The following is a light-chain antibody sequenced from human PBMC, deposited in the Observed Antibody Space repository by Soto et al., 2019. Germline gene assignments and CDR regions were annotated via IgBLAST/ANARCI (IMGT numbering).Light chain of an antibody. J-gene: IGKJ1*01. V-gene: IGKV3-15*01. Sequence: EVVMTQSPATLSVSPGERDTLYCRASETVATNLAWYQQKPGQAPRILISGTSTRAAGISDRFRGSGSGTEFTLTISRLRSEDSAIYYCQQYFEWPQRTLGQWTKVEI. CDR2: GTS. CDR1: ETVATN. CDR3: QQYFEWPQRT.